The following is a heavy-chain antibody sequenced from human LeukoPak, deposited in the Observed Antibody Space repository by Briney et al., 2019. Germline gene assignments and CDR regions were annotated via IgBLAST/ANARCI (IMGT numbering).Heavy chain of an antibody. J-gene: IGHJ4*02. D-gene: IGHD5-18*01. V-gene: IGHV3-23*01. CDR3: AKGNGYSYGRYYFDY. CDR1: GFTFSSYA. Sequence: PGGSLRLSCADSGFTFSSYAMGWVRQAPGKGLEGVSGITASGGNTYYADSVKGRFTISRDNSKKTLYLQVNSLRAEDTAVYYCAKGNGYSYGRYYFDYWGQGTLVTVSS. CDR2: ITASGGNT.